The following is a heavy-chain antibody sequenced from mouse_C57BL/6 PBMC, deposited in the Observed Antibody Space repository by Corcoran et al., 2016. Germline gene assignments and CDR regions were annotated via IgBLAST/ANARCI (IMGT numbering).Heavy chain of an antibody. V-gene: IGHV9-3*01. D-gene: IGHD2-3*01. CDR3: ARVYDGYYMAMDN. CDR2: INTYSGVP. CDR1: GYTFTTYG. J-gene: IGHJ4*01. Sequence: QIQLVQSGPELKKPGETVKISCKASGYTFTTYGMSWVKQAPGKGLKWLGWINTYSGVPTYADDFKGRFAFSLETSASTAYLQINNLKNEDTATYFWARVYDGYYMAMDNWGQGTSVTVSS.